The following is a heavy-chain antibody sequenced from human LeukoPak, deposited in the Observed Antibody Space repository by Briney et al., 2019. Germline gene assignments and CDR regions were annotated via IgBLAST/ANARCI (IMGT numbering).Heavy chain of an antibody. Sequence: GASVKVSCKASGYTFTSYYMHWVRQAPGQGLEWMGWINPNSGGTNYAQKFQGRVTMTRDASISTAYMELSRLRSDDTAVYYCASHSGYFFYSDHWGQGTLVTVSS. D-gene: IGHD3-22*01. CDR2: INPNSGGT. V-gene: IGHV1-2*02. J-gene: IGHJ5*02. CDR3: ASHSGYFFYSDH. CDR1: GYTFTSYY.